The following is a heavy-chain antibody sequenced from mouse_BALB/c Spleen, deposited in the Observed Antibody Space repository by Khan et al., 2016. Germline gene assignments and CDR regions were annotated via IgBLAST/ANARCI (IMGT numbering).Heavy chain of an antibody. CDR2: ISSGGST. Sequence: EVELVESGGGLVKPGGSLKLSCAASGFTFSNYAMSWVRQTPEKRLEWVASISSGGSTYFPDSVRGRFTTSRDNARNIPYLQMSSLRSEDTTMYYCAREDCGNYGDYFDYGRQGTPLTVSS. CDR3: AREDCGNYGDYFDY. D-gene: IGHD2-1*01. J-gene: IGHJ2*01. V-gene: IGHV5-6-5*01. CDR1: GFTFSNYA.